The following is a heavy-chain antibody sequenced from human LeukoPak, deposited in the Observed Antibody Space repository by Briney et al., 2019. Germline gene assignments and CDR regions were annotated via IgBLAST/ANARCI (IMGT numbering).Heavy chain of an antibody. CDR3: AREDVVLVDAVRYYYYGMDV. CDR1: GYNFIIYY. D-gene: IGHD2-8*01. J-gene: IGHJ6*02. CDR2: IKPSGGNT. V-gene: IGHV1-46*01. Sequence: ASVKLSRTSSGYNFIIYYIHWVRLAPGQGIERMGIIKPSGGNTSYAQKFQDRVSMTRDTSTSTVYMKLSSLKSEDTAVYYCAREDVVLVDAVRYYYYGMDVWGQGTTVTVSS.